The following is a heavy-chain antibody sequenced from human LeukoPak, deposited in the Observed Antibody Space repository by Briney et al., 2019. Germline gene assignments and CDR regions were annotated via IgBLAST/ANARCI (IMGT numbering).Heavy chain of an antibody. CDR1: GGSISSSSYY. Sequence: SETLSLTCTVSGGSISSSSYYWDWIRQPPGKGLEWIGNIYYSGSTYYNPSLKSRVTISVDTSKNQFSLKLSSVTAADTAVYYCARDDGNWFDPWGQGTLVTVSS. CDR2: IYYSGST. V-gene: IGHV4-39*02. CDR3: ARDDGNWFDP. J-gene: IGHJ5*02. D-gene: IGHD4-17*01.